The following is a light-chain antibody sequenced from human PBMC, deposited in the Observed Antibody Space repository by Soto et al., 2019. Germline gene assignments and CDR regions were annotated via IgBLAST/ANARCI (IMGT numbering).Light chain of an antibody. CDR3: QQANNFPIT. Sequence: DIQLTQSPSSVSASVGDRVTITCRASQGVSSWLAWYQQRPGKVPKLLISAASTLQGGVPSRFSGSGSGTDFTLTISSLQPEDFATYYCQQANNFPITFGQGTRLDIK. V-gene: IGKV1-12*01. CDR1: QGVSSW. J-gene: IGKJ5*01. CDR2: AAS.